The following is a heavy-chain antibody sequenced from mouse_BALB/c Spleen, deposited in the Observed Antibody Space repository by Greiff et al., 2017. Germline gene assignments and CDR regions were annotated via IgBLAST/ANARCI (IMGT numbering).Heavy chain of an antibody. V-gene: IGHV1-63*02. J-gene: IGHJ3*01. CDR2: IYPGGGYT. CDR1: GYTFTNYW. D-gene: IGHD2-3*01. Sequence: QVQLQQSGAELVRPGTSVKISCKASGYTFTNYWLGWVKQRPGHGLEWIGDIYPGGGYTNYNEKFKGKATLTADTSSSTAYMQLSSLTSEDSAVYFCARKADGYSPFAYWGQGTPVTVSA. CDR3: ARKADGYSPFAY.